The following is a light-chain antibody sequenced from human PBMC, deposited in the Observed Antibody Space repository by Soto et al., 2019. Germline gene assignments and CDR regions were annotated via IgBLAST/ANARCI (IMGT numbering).Light chain of an antibody. J-gene: IGKJ5*01. V-gene: IGKV1-33*01. CDR3: QQYDILPIT. CDR1: QSIDSW. CDR2: DAS. Sequence: GDRVTITCRASQSIDSWLAWYQQKPGKAPNLLIYDASNLEIGVPSRFSGSGSGTHFTFTISSLQTEDIGTYYCQQYDILPITFGRGARLEIK.